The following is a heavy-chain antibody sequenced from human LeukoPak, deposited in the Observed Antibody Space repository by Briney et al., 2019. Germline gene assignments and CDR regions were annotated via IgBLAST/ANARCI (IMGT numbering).Heavy chain of an antibody. Sequence: GGSLRLSCEASGFTFSDFYMFWIRQAPGKGLEWISYISNTGSTMYYADSVKGRFTISRDSAKNTLYLQMNSLRAEDTAVYYCARVALGSYDYWGKGALFTVSS. J-gene: IGHJ4*02. CDR3: ARVALGSYDY. V-gene: IGHV3-11*01. CDR2: ISNTGSTM. D-gene: IGHD3-10*01. CDR1: GFTFSDFY.